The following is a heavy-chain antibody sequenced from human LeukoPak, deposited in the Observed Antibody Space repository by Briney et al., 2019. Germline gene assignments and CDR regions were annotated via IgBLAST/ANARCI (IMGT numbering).Heavy chain of an antibody. D-gene: IGHD6-13*01. J-gene: IGHJ4*02. Sequence: PGGSLRLSCATSGFTFSNYGMHWVRQAPGKGLEWAAVIWYDGCNKYYADSVKGRFTISRDNSKNTLYLQMNSLRAEDTAVYYCARDISSSWYDCWGQGTLVTVSS. CDR2: IWYDGCNK. V-gene: IGHV3-33*08. CDR3: ARDISSSWYDC. CDR1: GFTFSNYG.